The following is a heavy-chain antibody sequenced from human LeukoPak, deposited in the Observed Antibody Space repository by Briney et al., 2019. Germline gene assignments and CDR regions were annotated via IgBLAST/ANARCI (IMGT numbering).Heavy chain of an antibody. Sequence: SVKVSCKASGGTFSSYTISWVRQAPGQGLEWMGRIIPILGIANYAQKFQGRVTVTADKSTSTAYMELSSLRSEDTAVYYCARDMAGYSSSWYPGYWGQGTLATVSS. CDR2: IIPILGIA. CDR1: GGTFSSYT. V-gene: IGHV1-69*04. D-gene: IGHD6-13*01. J-gene: IGHJ4*02. CDR3: ARDMAGYSSSWYPGY.